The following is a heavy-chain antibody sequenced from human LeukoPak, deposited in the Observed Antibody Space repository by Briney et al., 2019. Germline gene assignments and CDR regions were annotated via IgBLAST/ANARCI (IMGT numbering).Heavy chain of an antibody. V-gene: IGHV3-30*02. CDR2: IRYAGSDK. CDR1: GFTFRTYG. CDR3: AKAQKRDILPGNYTAFDS. J-gene: IGHJ4*02. D-gene: IGHD3-9*01. Sequence: GGSLRLSCAASGFTFRTYGMDWVRQAPGRGLEWVAGIRYAGSDKYYADAVKGRFTISRDNSKNTLTLQMNSLTAEDRAWYYCAKAQKRDILPGNYTAFDSWGQGTLVTLSS.